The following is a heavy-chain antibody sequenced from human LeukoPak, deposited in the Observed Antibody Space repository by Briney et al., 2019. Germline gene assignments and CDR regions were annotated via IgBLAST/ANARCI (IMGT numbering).Heavy chain of an antibody. J-gene: IGHJ6*03. CDR2: INHSGST. V-gene: IGHV4-34*01. Sequence: PSETLSLTCAVYGGSFSGYYWSWIRQPPGKGLEWIGEINHSGSTNYNPSLKSRVTISVDTSKNQFSLKLSSVTAADTAVYYCARRPHYYYMDVWGKGATVTISS. CDR3: ARRPHYYYMDV. CDR1: GGSFSGYY.